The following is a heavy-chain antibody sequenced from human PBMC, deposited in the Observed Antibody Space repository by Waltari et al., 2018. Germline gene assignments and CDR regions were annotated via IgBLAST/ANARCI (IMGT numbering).Heavy chain of an antibody. CDR2: IYSGCSK. CDR1: GFTVSSNY. J-gene: IGHJ3*02. CDR3: ARDVLEVGATGAFDI. V-gene: IGHV3-66*02. Sequence: EVQLVESGGGLVQPGGSLRLSCAASGFTVSSNYMSWVRQAPGKGLEWVSFIYSGCSKYYANSVKGRFTISRDNSKNTLYLQMNSLRAEDTAVYYCARDVLEVGATGAFDIWGQGTMVTVSS. D-gene: IGHD1-26*01.